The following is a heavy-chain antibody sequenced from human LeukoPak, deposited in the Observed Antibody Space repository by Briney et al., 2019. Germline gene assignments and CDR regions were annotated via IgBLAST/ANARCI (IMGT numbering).Heavy chain of an antibody. J-gene: IGHJ6*02. CDR3: ARGRDYYGSGSYRRGYYYGMDV. CDR1: SGSISTYY. Sequence: SETLSLTCTVSSGSISTYYWSWIRQPAGKGLEWIGRIFSSGTTNYNPSLESRVTMSVDTSKNQFSLKLTSVTAADTAVYYCARGRDYYGSGSYRRGYYYGMDVWGQGTTVIVSS. CDR2: IFSSGTT. V-gene: IGHV4-4*07. D-gene: IGHD3-10*01.